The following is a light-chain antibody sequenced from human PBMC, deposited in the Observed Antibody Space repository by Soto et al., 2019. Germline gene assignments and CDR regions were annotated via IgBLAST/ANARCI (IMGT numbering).Light chain of an antibody. Sequence: EIVMTQSPATLSLSPGERATLSCRASQSVSSNLAWYQQKPGQAPRLLIYGASTRATGIPARFSGSGSGTEFPLTISSLQSEDFAVYYCKQYNNWPPTFGQGTKVEIK. CDR3: KQYNNWPPT. J-gene: IGKJ1*01. CDR1: QSVSSN. V-gene: IGKV3-15*01. CDR2: GAS.